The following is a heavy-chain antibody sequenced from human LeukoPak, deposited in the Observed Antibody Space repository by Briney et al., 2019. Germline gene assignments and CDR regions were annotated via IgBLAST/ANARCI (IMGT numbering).Heavy chain of an antibody. V-gene: IGHV4-61*01. CDR1: GGSVSSGSYY. CDR2: IYDSGSA. D-gene: IGHD6-13*01. J-gene: IGHJ6*02. CDR3: ARGAAAAGQNYYYYAMDG. Sequence: SETLSLTCTVSGGSVSSGSYYWSWIRRPPGKGLEWIGSIYDSGSANYSPSLKSRVTISLDTSKNQFSLRLSSVSAADTAVYYCARGAAAAGQNYYYYAMDGWGQGTTVTVSS.